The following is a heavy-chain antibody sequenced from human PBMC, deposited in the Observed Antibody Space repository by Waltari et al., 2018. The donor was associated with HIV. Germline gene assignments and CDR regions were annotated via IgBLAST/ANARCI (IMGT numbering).Heavy chain of an antibody. D-gene: IGHD2-21*02. CDR3: ARCGVVTTYDY. J-gene: IGHJ4*02. CDR1: GGSIGSYY. Sequence: QVKLQESGPGLVKPLETLSLTCTVSGGSIGSYYWSWIRQPPGKGLEWIGYIYYSGSTNYNPSPKSRVTRSVDTSKNQFSLNLTSVTAADTAVYYCARCGVVTTYDYWGQGTLVTVSS. V-gene: IGHV4-59*01. CDR2: IYYSGST.